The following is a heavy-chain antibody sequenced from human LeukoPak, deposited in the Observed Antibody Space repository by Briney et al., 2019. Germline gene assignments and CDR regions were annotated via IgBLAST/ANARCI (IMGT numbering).Heavy chain of an antibody. Sequence: GGSLRVPCAASRFTFSNYAMHWVRQAPGKGLEWVALLSHDSSDEFYADSVKGRFTISRDNSMTTLYLQMSSLRPEDTAVYYCARDVQPGDGKNPAYIDYWGQGTLLTVSS. D-gene: IGHD3-16*01. CDR1: RFTFSNYA. J-gene: IGHJ4*02. CDR3: ARDVQPGDGKNPAYIDY. V-gene: IGHV3-30*04. CDR2: LSHDSSDE.